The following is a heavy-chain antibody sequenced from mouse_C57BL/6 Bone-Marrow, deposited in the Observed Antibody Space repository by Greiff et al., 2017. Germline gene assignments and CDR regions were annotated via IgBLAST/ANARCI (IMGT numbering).Heavy chain of an antibody. CDR2: INPNNGGT. J-gene: IGHJ4*01. V-gene: IGHV1-22*01. CDR3: ARRGKLRRYYYAMDY. Sequence: VHVKQSGPELVKPGASVKMSCKASGYTFTDYNMHWVKQSHGKSLEWIGYINPNNGGTSYNQKFKGKATLTVNKSSSTAYMELRSLTSEDSAVYYCARRGKLRRYYYAMDYWGQGTSVTVSS. CDR1: GYTFTDYN. D-gene: IGHD1-1*01.